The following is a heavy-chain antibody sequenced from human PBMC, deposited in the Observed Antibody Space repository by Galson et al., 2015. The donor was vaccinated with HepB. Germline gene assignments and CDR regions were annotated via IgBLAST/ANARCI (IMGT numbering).Heavy chain of an antibody. Sequence: SLRLSCAASGFIFNDYYMAWIRQAPGKGLEWVPYISSSGTTMYYSDSVRGRFTISRDNSKNSLYLQMNSLRADDTAMYYCATEEAETYFDFWGQGTLVTVSS. CDR3: ATEEAETYFDF. V-gene: IGHV3-11*01. CDR2: ISSSGTTM. D-gene: IGHD5-24*01. CDR1: GFIFNDYY. J-gene: IGHJ4*02.